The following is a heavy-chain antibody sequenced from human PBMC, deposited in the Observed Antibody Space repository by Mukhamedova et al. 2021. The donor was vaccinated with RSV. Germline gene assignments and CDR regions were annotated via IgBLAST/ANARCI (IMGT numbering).Heavy chain of an antibody. CDR2: GGDT. V-gene: IGHV3-23*01. Sequence: GGDTYYAKSVKGRFTISRDNSKNTPYLQMNSLRAEDTAVYYCAKDLPETTTRPRGYFDYWGQGTLVTVSS. CDR3: AKDLPETTTRPRGYFDY. J-gene: IGHJ4*02. D-gene: IGHD6-6*01.